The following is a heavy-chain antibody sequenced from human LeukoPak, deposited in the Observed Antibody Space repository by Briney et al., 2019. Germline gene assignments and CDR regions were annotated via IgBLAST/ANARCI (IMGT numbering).Heavy chain of an antibody. Sequence: GESLKISCKGSGYSFTSYWIGWVHQMPGKGLEWMGIIYPGDSDTRYSPSFQGQVTISADKSISTAYLQWSSLKASDTAMYYCARSDYSSGWYSWFDPWGQGTLVTVSS. CDR1: GYSFTSYW. J-gene: IGHJ5*02. CDR3: ARSDYSSGWYSWFDP. D-gene: IGHD6-19*01. V-gene: IGHV5-51*07. CDR2: IYPGDSDT.